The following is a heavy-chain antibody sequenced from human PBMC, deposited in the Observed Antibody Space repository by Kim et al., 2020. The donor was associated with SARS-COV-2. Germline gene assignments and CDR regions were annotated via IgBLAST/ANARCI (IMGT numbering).Heavy chain of an antibody. Sequence: SVKVSCKASGGTFSSYAISWVRQAPGQGLEWMGGIIPIFGTANYAQKFQGRVTITADESTSTAYMELSSLRSEDTAVYYCAGGLGMWLVPLFDYWGQGTLVTVSS. CDR1: GGTFSSYA. J-gene: IGHJ4*02. V-gene: IGHV1-69*13. CDR2: IIPIFGTA. D-gene: IGHD6-19*01. CDR3: AGGLGMWLVPLFDY.